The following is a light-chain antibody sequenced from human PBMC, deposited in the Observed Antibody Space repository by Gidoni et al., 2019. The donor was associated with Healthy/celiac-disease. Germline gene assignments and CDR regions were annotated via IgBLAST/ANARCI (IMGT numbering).Light chain of an antibody. CDR2: LGS. CDR1: QSLLHSNGYNY. V-gene: IGKV2-28*01. J-gene: IGKJ2*01. Sequence: DIVMTKSPLSLPVTPGEPASISCRSSQSLLHSNGYNYLDWYLQKPGQSPQLLIYLGSNRASGVPDRFSGSGSGTDFTLKISRVDAEDVGVYYCMQALQTPTFGQGTKLEIK. CDR3: MQALQTPT.